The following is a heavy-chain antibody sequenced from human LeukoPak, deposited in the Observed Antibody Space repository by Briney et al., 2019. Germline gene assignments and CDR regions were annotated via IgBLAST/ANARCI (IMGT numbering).Heavy chain of an antibody. D-gene: IGHD3-9*01. CDR1: GFTFSSYG. CDR2: ISYDGSNK. J-gene: IGHJ1*01. CDR3: AKAQPLLRYFDWLFQH. V-gene: IGHV3-30*18. Sequence: GGSLRLSCAASGFTFSSYGMHWVRQAPGKGLEWVAVISYDGSNKYYADSVKGRFTISRDNSKNTLYLQMNSLRAEDTAMYYCAKAQPLLRYFDWLFQHWGQGTLVTVSS.